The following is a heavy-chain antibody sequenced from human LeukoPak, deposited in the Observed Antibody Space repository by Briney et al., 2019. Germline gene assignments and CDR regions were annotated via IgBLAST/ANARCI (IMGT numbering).Heavy chain of an antibody. J-gene: IGHJ4*02. CDR1: GFTFSSYS. V-gene: IGHV3-48*01. D-gene: IGHD1-26*01. Sequence: GGSLRLSCAASGFTFSSYSMNWVRQAPGKGLEWVSYISSSSSTIYYADSVKGRFTIPRDNSKNTLYLQMNSLRAEDTAVYYCAKDGYRSGSYWGQGTLVTVSS. CDR2: ISSSSSTI. CDR3: AKDGYRSGSY.